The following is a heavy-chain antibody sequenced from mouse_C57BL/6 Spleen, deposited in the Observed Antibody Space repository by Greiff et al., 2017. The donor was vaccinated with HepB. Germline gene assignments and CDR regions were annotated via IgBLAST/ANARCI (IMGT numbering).Heavy chain of an antibody. CDR2: INPNNGGT. D-gene: IGHD2-2*01. V-gene: IGHV1-26*01. CDR1: GYTFTDYY. CDR3: ASYYGYDAGFAY. J-gene: IGHJ3*01. Sequence: EVQLQQSGPELVKPGASVKISCKASGYTFTDYYMNWVKQSHGKSLEWIGDINPNNGGTSYNQKFKGKATLTVDKSSSTAYMELRSLTSEDSAVYYCASYYGYDAGFAYWGQGTLVTVSA.